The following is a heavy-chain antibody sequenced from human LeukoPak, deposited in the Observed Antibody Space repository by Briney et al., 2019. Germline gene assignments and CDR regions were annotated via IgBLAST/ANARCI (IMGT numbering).Heavy chain of an antibody. CDR1: GGSFSGYY. V-gene: IGHV4-34*10. CDR3: ARDRDYSSSWYLEDL. CDR2: INHSGST. Sequence: SETLSLTCAVYGGSFSGYYWSWIRQPPGKGLEWIGEINHSGSTNYNPSLKSRVTMSVDTSKNQFSLKLSSVTAADTAVYYCARDRDYSSSWYLEDLWGQGTLVTVSS. J-gene: IGHJ5*02. D-gene: IGHD6-13*01.